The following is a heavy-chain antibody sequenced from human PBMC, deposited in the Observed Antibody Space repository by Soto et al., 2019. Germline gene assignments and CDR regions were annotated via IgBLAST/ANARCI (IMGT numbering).Heavy chain of an antibody. CDR1: GGSISSYY. Sequence: PSETLSLTCTVSGGSISSYYWSWIRQPPGKGLEWIGDIYYSGSTNYNPSLKSRDTISRDTSKNQVSLKLTSVTAADTAVYYCARLGKALDIWGQGTMVTVSS. CDR3: ARLGKALDI. J-gene: IGHJ3*02. D-gene: IGHD1-26*01. V-gene: IGHV4-59*08. CDR2: IYYSGST.